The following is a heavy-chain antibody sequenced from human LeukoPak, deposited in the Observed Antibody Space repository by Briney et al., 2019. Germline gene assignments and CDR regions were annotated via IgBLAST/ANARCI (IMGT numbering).Heavy chain of an antibody. CDR2: ISGSGGST. CDR3: ARDGRYFDWLLPDAFDI. D-gene: IGHD3-9*01. J-gene: IGHJ3*02. V-gene: IGHV3-23*01. CDR1: GFTFSSYA. Sequence: GGSLRLSCAPSGFTFSSYAMSWVRQAPGKGLEWVSAISGSGGSTYYADSVKGRFTISRDNSKNTLYLQMNSLRAEDTALYYCARDGRYFDWLLPDAFDIWGQGTMVTVSS.